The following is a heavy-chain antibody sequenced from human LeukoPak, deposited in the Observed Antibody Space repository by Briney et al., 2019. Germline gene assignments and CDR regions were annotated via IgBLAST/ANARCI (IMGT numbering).Heavy chain of an antibody. CDR3: ARELGRSGWLDY. CDR1: GGTFSSYA. Sequence: KVSCXXSGGTFSSYAISWVRQAPGQGLEWMGGIIPIFGTANYAQKFQGRVTITADESTSTAYMELSSLRSEDTAVYYCARELGRSGWLDYWGQGTLVTVSS. CDR2: IIPIFGTA. J-gene: IGHJ4*02. V-gene: IGHV1-69*01. D-gene: IGHD6-19*01.